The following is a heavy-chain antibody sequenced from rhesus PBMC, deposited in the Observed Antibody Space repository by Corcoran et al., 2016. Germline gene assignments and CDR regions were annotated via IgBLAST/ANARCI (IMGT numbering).Heavy chain of an antibody. CDR2: IYLDDDK. CDR1: GFSISTRGIG. Sequence: QVTLKESGPALVKPTQTLTLTCPFSGFSISTRGIGVGWIRPPPGKALEWLALIYLDDDKYYSTSLKSRLTISKDTSKNQVVLTMTNMDPVDTATYYCARHSNWNYPGSFDYWGQGVLVTVSS. D-gene: IGHD1-26*01. J-gene: IGHJ4*01. V-gene: IGHV2-174*01. CDR3: ARHSNWNYPGSFDY.